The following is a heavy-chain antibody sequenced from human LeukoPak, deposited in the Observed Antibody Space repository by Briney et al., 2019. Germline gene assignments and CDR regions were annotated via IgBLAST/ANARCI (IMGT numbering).Heavy chain of an antibody. V-gene: IGHV3-23*01. CDR1: GFTFSSYA. Sequence: GGSLRLSCAASGFTFSSYAMSWVRQAPGKGLEWVSAISGSGGSTYYADSVKGRFTISRDNSKNTLYLQMNSLRAEDTAVYYCAKEYCSGGSCWDAFDIWGQGTMVTVSS. CDR3: AKEYCSGGSCWDAFDI. CDR2: ISGSGGST. D-gene: IGHD2-15*01. J-gene: IGHJ3*02.